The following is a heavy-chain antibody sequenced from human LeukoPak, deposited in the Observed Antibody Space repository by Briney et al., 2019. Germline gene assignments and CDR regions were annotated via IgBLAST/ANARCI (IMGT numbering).Heavy chain of an antibody. Sequence: GASVKVSCKTSGYPFTDYYMPWVRQAPGQGLEWMGWINPNSGGTNFAQKFLGRVTTTRDTSISTAYMELSRLTSDDTAVYYCARRSYCSSTSCYIDYWGQGTLVTVSS. V-gene: IGHV1-2*02. CDR1: GYPFTDYY. J-gene: IGHJ4*02. D-gene: IGHD2-2*02. CDR2: INPNSGGT. CDR3: ARRSYCSSTSCYIDY.